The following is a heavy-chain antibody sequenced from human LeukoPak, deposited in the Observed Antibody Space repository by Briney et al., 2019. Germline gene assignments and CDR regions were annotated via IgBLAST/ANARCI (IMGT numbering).Heavy chain of an antibody. CDR1: RLTFSSYT. J-gene: IGHJ4*02. D-gene: IGHD2-8*01. Sequence: GGSLRLSCAASRLTFSSYTMTWVRQAPGKGLEWVSSISGSGDYTYYADSVKGRFTISRDNSKNTLYLQMNSMRAEDTAIYYCAKGLEVRGTKGVDYWGQGTLVTVSS. CDR3: AKGLEVRGTKGVDY. CDR2: ISGSGDYT. V-gene: IGHV3-23*01.